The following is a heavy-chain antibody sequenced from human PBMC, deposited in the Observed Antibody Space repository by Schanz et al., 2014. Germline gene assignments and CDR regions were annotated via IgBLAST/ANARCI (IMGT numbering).Heavy chain of an antibody. J-gene: IGHJ4*02. CDR1: GGSISSYY. CDR2: MYYSGST. CDR3: ARGVLGSGYRQQYYFDH. D-gene: IGHD3-3*01. Sequence: QLQLQESGPGLAKPSETLSLTCSVSGGSISSYYWSWIRQPPGKGLEWIGYMYYSGSTNYNPSLNSRVTISVDMSKNQFSLKVTSVTPADTAVYYCARGVLGSGYRQQYYFDHWGQGTLVTVSS. V-gene: IGHV4-59*12.